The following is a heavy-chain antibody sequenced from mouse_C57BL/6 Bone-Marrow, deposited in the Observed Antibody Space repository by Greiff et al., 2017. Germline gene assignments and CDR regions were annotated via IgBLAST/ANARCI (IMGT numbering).Heavy chain of an antibody. D-gene: IGHD2-2*01. CDR2: INPYNGGT. CDR3: ARRGGLLWLRQRDMDY. Sequence: EVQLQQSGPVLVKPGASVKMSCKASGYTFTDYYMNWVKQSHGKSLEWIGVINPYNGGTSYNQKFKGKATLTVDKSSSTAYMELNSLTSEDSAVYYCARRGGLLWLRQRDMDYWGQGTTVTVSS. V-gene: IGHV1-19*01. J-gene: IGHJ4*01. CDR1: GYTFTDYY.